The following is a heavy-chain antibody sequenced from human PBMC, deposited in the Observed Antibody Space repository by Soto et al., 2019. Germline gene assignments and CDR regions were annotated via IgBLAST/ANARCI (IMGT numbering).Heavy chain of an antibody. J-gene: IGHJ3*02. CDR2: IYYSGST. V-gene: IGHV4-59*01. Sequence: PSETLSLTCTVSGGSISSYYWSWIRQPPGKGLEWIGYIYYSGSTNYNPSLKSRVTISVDTSKNQFSLKLSSVTAADTAVYYCARLGGRLNDAFDIWGQGTMVTVSS. CDR1: GGSISSYY. CDR3: ARLGGRLNDAFDI. D-gene: IGHD3-16*01.